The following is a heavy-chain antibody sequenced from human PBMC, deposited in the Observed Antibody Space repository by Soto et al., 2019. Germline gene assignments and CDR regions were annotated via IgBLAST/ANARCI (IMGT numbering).Heavy chain of an antibody. J-gene: IGHJ4*02. Sequence: SETLSLTCAVYGGSFSGYYWSWIRQPPGKGLEWIGEINHSGSTNYNPSLKSRVTISVDTSKNQFSLKLSSVTAADTAVYYCASCSIAAAAGVTDYWGQGTLVTVSS. CDR2: INHSGST. CDR1: GGSFSGYY. CDR3: ASCSIAAAAGVTDY. D-gene: IGHD6-13*01. V-gene: IGHV4-34*01.